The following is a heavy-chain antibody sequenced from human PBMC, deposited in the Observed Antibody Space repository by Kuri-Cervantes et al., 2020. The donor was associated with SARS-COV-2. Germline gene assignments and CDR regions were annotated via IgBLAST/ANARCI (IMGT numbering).Heavy chain of an antibody. CDR3: ARGEGAAPHLDAFDI. CDR2: ISAYNGNT. Sequence: ASVKVSCKASGYTFNSYGITWVRQAPGQGLEWMGWISAYNGNTNYAQKFQGRVTMTQDTSTRTAYMELRSLRSDDTAVYYCARGEGAAPHLDAFDIWGQGTMVTVSS. CDR1: GYTFNSYG. J-gene: IGHJ3*02. V-gene: IGHV1-18*01. D-gene: IGHD1-26*01.